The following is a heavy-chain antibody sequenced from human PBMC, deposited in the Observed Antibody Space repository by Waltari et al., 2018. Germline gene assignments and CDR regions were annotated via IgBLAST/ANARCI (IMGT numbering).Heavy chain of an antibody. V-gene: IGHV4-38-2*01. J-gene: IGHJ4*02. CDR2: IYHSGRT. CDR1: GYSISSGYY. D-gene: IGHD3-22*01. CDR3: ASRIDYYDSSGDY. Sequence: QVQLQESGPGLVKPSETLSLTCAVSGYSISSGYYWGWIRQPPGKGLEWIGSIYHSGRTYYNPSLKSRVTISVDTSKNQFSLKLSSVTAADTAVYYCASRIDYYDSSGDYWGQGTLVTVSS.